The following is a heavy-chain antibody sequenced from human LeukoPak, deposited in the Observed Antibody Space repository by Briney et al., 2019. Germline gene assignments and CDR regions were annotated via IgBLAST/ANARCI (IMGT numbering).Heavy chain of an antibody. CDR2: IRCRAYGGTT. Sequence: GRSVRLSCTACGFTFCVYAMRWVRQAPGEGLEWGGFIRCRAYGGTTEYPASVKGRFTISRDDSKTIAHQQMNSLDTEVTAGYYCTRDGTVTFGDWGQGTLVTVSS. D-gene: IGHD4-17*01. V-gene: IGHV3-49*04. CDR3: TRDGTVTFGD. J-gene: IGHJ4*02. CDR1: GFTFCVYA.